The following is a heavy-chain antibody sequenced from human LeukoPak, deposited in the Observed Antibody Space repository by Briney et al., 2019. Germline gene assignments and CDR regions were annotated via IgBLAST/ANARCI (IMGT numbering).Heavy chain of an antibody. J-gene: IGHJ4*02. Sequence: SETLSLTCTVSGGSISNNSWSWIRQPPGKGLEWIGYIYYSGSTNYNPSLKSRVTISVDTSKNQSSLKLSSVTAADTAVYYCARGLNYYGSGSLDYWGQGTLVTVSS. CDR3: ARGLNYYGSGSLDY. CDR1: GGSISNNS. V-gene: IGHV4-59*01. CDR2: IYYSGST. D-gene: IGHD3-10*01.